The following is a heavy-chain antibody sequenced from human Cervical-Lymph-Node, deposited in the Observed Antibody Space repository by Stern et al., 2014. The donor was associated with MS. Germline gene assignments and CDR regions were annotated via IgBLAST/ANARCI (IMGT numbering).Heavy chain of an antibody. CDR2: ISSGGTDI. Sequence: VQLVESGGGLVKPGGSLRLSCAASGFTFRDYYLSWIRQAPGKGLEWISYISSGGTDIYYADSVKGRFTISRDDARNSLYLQMNSLRAEDTALYYCARGAYTISSGYYVWGQGTLVTVSS. CDR1: GFTFRDYY. D-gene: IGHD3-22*01. J-gene: IGHJ4*02. V-gene: IGHV3-11*01. CDR3: ARGAYTISSGYYV.